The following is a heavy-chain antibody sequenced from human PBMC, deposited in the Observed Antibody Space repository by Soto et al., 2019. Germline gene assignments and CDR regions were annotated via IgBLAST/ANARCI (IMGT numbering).Heavy chain of an antibody. D-gene: IGHD4-17*01. Sequence: QVQLQESGPGLVRPSETLSLTCTVSGGSISSYYWSWIRQPPGTGLEWIGYIYYSGRANYIPSLKSRHTISVDTSMNQFSLKLSSATAADTAVYYCARNYGGNVDYWGHGTLVTVSS. CDR3: ARNYGGNVDY. J-gene: IGHJ4*01. CDR1: GGSISSYY. V-gene: IGHV4-59*08. CDR2: IYYSGRA.